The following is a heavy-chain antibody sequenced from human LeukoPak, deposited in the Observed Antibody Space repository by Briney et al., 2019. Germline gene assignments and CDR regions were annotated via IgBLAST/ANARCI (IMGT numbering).Heavy chain of an antibody. Sequence: SVKVSCKASGGTFSSYAISWVRQAPGQGLEWMGGIITIFGTANYAQKFQGRVTITADKSTSTAYMELSSLRSEDTAVYYCARDYPGIKPYYYYYYYMDVWGKGTTVTVSS. CDR2: IITIFGTA. V-gene: IGHV1-69*06. CDR3: ARDYPGIKPYYYYYYYMDV. D-gene: IGHD6-13*01. CDR1: GGTFSSYA. J-gene: IGHJ6*03.